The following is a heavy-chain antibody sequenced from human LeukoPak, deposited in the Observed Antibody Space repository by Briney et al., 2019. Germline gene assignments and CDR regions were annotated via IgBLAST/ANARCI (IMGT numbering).Heavy chain of an antibody. Sequence: SETLSLTCTVSGGSISSSSYYWGWIRQPPGKGLEWIGEINHSGSTNYSPSLRSRVTISVDTSRNQFSLRLSSVTAADTAVYYCARRGAVATFDYWGQGTLVTVSS. V-gene: IGHV4-39*07. D-gene: IGHD6-19*01. CDR1: GGSISSSSYY. CDR2: INHSGST. CDR3: ARRGAVATFDY. J-gene: IGHJ4*02.